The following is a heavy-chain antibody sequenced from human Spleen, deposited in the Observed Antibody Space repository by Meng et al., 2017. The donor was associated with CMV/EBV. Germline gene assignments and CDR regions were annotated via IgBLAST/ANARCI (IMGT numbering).Heavy chain of an antibody. V-gene: IGHV3-21*01. J-gene: IGHJ6*02. D-gene: IGHD6-19*01. CDR2: ISSSSSYI. Sequence: GESLKISCAASGFTFSSYSMNWVRQAPGKGLEWVSSISSSSSYIYYADSVEGRFTISRDNAKNSLYLQMNSLRVEDTAVYYCARSYRTIGRRLVGMDVWGQGTTVTVSS. CDR1: GFTFSSYS. CDR3: ARSYRTIGRRLVGMDV.